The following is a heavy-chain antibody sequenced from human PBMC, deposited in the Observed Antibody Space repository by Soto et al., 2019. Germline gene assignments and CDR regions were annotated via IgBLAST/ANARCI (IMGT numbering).Heavy chain of an antibody. J-gene: IGHJ6*02. D-gene: IGHD6-6*01. CDR3: ARLGGIAARHYYYCGMDV. Sequence: PGESLKISCNGSGYSFTSYWIGLVRQMPGNGLEWMGIIYPGDSDTRYSPSFQGQVTISAAKSISTAYLQWSSLKASDTAMYYCARLGGIAARHYYYCGMDVWGQGTTVTVSS. CDR2: IYPGDSDT. V-gene: IGHV5-51*01. CDR1: GYSFTSYW.